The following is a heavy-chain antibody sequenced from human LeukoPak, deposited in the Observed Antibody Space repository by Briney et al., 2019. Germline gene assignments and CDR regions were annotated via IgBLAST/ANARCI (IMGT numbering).Heavy chain of an antibody. Sequence: SETLSLTCAVSGYSISSGYYWGWIRQPPGKGLEWIGSIYHSGSTYYNPSLKSRVTISVDTSKNQFSLKLSSVTAADTAVYYCARHPIAAAGKYYYYYMDVWGKGTTVTVSS. CDR3: ARHPIAAAGKYYYYYMDV. CDR1: GYSISSGYY. CDR2: IYHSGST. D-gene: IGHD6-13*01. V-gene: IGHV4-38-2*01. J-gene: IGHJ6*03.